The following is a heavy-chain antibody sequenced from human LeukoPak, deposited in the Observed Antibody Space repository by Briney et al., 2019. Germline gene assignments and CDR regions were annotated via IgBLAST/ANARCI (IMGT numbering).Heavy chain of an antibody. CDR2: IYSDNT. D-gene: IGHD5-12*01. J-gene: IGHJ4*02. Sequence: PGGSLRLSCTVSGFTVSSNSMSWVRQAPGKGLEWVSFIYSDNTHYSDSVKGRFTISRDNAKNSLYLQMNSLRAEDTALYYCARSRVATSPDYWGQGTLVTVSS. CDR3: ARSRVATSPDY. V-gene: IGHV3-53*01. CDR1: GFTVSSNS.